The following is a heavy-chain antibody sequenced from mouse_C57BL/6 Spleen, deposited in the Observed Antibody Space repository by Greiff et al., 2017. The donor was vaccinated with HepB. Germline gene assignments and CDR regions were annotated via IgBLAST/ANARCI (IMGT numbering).Heavy chain of an antibody. V-gene: IGHV1-52*01. CDR3: ARWGLRGNFDV. J-gene: IGHJ1*03. CDR2: IDPSDSET. CDR1: GYTFTSYW. Sequence: VQLQQPGAELVRPGSSVKLSCKASGYTFTSYWMHWVKQRPIQGLEWIGNIDPSDSETHYNQKFKDKATLTVDKSSSTAYMQLSSLTSEDSAVYYCARWGLRGNFDVWGTGTTVTVSS.